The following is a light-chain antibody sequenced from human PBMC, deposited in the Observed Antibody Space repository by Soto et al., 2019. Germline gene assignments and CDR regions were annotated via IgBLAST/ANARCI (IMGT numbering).Light chain of an antibody. CDR1: QGISNY. CDR2: AAS. Sequence: DNQMNQSPSFLSASVGDRVTITCRASQGISNYLACYQQKPGKVPNLLIYAASILQSGVSSRFSGSGSGTDFTLTISSLQPEDGATYYCQQLNSAPFTFCGGTKVDI. J-gene: IGKJ4*01. V-gene: IGKV1-27*01. CDR3: QQLNSAPFT.